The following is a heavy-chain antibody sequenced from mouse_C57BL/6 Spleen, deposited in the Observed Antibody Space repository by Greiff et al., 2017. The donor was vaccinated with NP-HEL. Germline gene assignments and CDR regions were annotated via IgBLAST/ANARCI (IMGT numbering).Heavy chain of an antibody. V-gene: IGHV1-82*01. D-gene: IGHD2-5*01. CDR1: GYAFSSSW. Sequence: VQLQQSGPELVKPGASVKISCKASGYAFSSSWMNWVKQRPGKGLEWIGRIYSGDGDTNYNGKFKGKATLTADKSSSTAYMQLSSLTSEDSTVYFCAKGDYSNSEMNYWGQGTTLTVSS. CDR2: IYSGDGDT. CDR3: AKGDYSNSEMNY. J-gene: IGHJ2*01.